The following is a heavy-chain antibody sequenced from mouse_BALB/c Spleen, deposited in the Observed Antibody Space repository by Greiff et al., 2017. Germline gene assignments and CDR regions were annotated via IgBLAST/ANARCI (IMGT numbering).Heavy chain of an antibody. V-gene: IGHV7-3*02. CDR3: ARDHRYDGAY. CDR2: IRNKANGYTT. J-gene: IGHJ3*01. CDR1: GFTFTDYY. D-gene: IGHD2-14*01. Sequence: EVMLVESGGGLVQPGGSLRLSCATSGFTFTDYYMSWVRQPPGKALEWLGFIRNKANGYTTEYSASVKGRFTISRDNSQSILYLQMNTLRAEDSATCYCARDHRYDGAYWGQGTLVTVSA.